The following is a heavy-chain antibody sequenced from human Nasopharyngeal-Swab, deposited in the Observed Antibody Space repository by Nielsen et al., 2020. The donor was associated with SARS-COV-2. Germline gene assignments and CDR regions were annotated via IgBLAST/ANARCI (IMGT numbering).Heavy chain of an antibody. CDR3: ARDRCSGGSCYLYYYYGMDV. Sequence: ASVKVSCKVSGYTLTELSMHWVRQAPGKGLEWMGGFDPEDGETIYAQKFQGRVTMTEDTSTDTAYMELSSLRSEDTAVYYCARDRCSGGSCYLYYYYGMDVWGQGTTVTVSS. J-gene: IGHJ6*02. V-gene: IGHV1-24*01. CDR1: GYTLTELS. D-gene: IGHD2-15*01. CDR2: FDPEDGET.